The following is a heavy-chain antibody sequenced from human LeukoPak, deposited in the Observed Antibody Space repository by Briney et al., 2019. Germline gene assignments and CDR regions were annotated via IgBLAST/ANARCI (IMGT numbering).Heavy chain of an antibody. Sequence: PGGTLRLSCAASGITFSSYGMSWVRQAPGKGLEWVSSISSTGGTTYYADSVKGRFTISRDNSKNTLYLQMNSLRAEDTAVYYCASLNGGNDYWGQGTLVTVSS. CDR1: GITFSSYG. CDR2: ISSTGGTT. CDR3: ASLNGGNDY. V-gene: IGHV3-23*01. J-gene: IGHJ4*02. D-gene: IGHD2-8*01.